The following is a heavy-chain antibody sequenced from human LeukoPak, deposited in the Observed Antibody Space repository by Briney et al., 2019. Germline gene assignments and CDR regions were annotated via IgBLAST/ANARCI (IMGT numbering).Heavy chain of an antibody. Sequence: ASETLSLTCAVSSSSITSYYWSWIRQPPGKGLEWIGDISNSGTNNYNPSLKSRVTISVDKSKKQVSLRLKSLTAADTAVYFCAGAALTNQYTSGAFHHWGQGTLVTVSS. CDR3: AGAALTNQYTSGAFHH. J-gene: IGHJ1*01. V-gene: IGHV4-59*01. CDR2: ISNSGTN. D-gene: IGHD3-10*01. CDR1: SSSITSYY.